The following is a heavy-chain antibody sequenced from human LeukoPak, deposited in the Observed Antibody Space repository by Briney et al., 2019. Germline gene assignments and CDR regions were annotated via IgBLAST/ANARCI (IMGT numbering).Heavy chain of an antibody. CDR2: ISSSSSYI. Sequence: PGGSLRLSCAASGFTFSSYSMNWVRQAPGKGLEWVSSISSSSSYIYYADSVKGRFTISRDNAKNSLYLQMNSLRAEDTAVYYCARDRYDILTGPFYMDVWGKGTTVTVSS. D-gene: IGHD3-9*01. CDR3: ARDRYDILTGPFYMDV. CDR1: GFTFSSYS. V-gene: IGHV3-21*01. J-gene: IGHJ6*03.